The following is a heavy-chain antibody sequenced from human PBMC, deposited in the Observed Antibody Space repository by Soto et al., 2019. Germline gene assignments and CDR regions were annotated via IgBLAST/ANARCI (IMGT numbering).Heavy chain of an antibody. V-gene: IGHV4-34*01. CDR3: AVRVAALRGVPAS. J-gene: IGHJ5*02. D-gene: IGHD6-6*01. CDR1: GGSFSGYY. CDR2: INHRGST. Sequence: SETLSLAGAVGGGSFSGYYWRWIRQPPGKGLEWIGEINHRGSTNYNPSPKSRFTISVDTSKNQFSLKLNSVTAADTAVYYPAVRVAALRGVPASWGQGTLVTVSS.